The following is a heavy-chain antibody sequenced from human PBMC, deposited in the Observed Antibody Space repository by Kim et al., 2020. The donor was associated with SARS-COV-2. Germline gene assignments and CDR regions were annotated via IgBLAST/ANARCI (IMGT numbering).Heavy chain of an antibody. J-gene: IGHJ4*02. V-gene: IGHV3-30*02. Sequence: SVKGRFTISRDNSENTLYLQMNSLRAEDTAVYYCAKDEAGYYDSSGYPDYWGQGTLVTVSS. CDR3: AKDEAGYYDSSGYPDY. D-gene: IGHD3-22*01.